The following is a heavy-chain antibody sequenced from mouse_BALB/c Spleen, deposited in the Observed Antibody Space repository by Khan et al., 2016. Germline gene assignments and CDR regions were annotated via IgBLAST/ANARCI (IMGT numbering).Heavy chain of an antibody. CDR2: INPSSGYT. Sequence: QVQLQQSGAELARPGASVKMSCKASGYTFTIYTMHWVKQRPGQGLEWIGYINPSSGYTNYNQKFKDKATLTADKSSSTAYMQLSSLTSEDSAVYYCARSMRMGGNYLFDYWGQGTTLTVSS. V-gene: IGHV1-4*01. J-gene: IGHJ2*01. CDR1: GYTFTIYT. CDR3: ARSMRMGGNYLFDY. D-gene: IGHD2-1*01.